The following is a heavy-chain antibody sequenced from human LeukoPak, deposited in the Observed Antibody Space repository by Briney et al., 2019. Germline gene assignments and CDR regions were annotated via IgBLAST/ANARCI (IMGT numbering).Heavy chain of an antibody. Sequence: GGALRLSCAASGFTFSSYAMSLVRQAPGKGLEWVSAISGSGGSTYYADSVKGRFTISRDNSKNTLYLQMNSLRAEDTAVYYCAKAPLRCSSTSCYSEFQHWGQGTLVTVSS. J-gene: IGHJ1*01. CDR1: GFTFSSYA. D-gene: IGHD2-2*01. V-gene: IGHV3-23*01. CDR3: AKAPLRCSSTSCYSEFQH. CDR2: ISGSGGST.